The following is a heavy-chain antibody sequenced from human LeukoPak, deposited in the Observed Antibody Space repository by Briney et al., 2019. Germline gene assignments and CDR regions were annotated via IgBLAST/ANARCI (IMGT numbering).Heavy chain of an antibody. CDR3: AKDTYGGNSVFYFDY. J-gene: IGHJ4*02. V-gene: IGHV3-23*01. D-gene: IGHD4-23*01. CDR2: ISGSGGST. CDR1: GFTFSSYA. Sequence: GGSLRLSCAASGFTFSSYAMSWVRQAPGKGLEWVSAISGSGGSTYYADSVKGRFTISRDNSKNTLYLQMNSLRAEDTAVYYCAKDTYGGNSVFYFDYWGQGTLVTVSS.